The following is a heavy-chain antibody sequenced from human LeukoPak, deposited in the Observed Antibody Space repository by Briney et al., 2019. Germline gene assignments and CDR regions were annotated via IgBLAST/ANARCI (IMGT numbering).Heavy chain of an antibody. D-gene: IGHD3-10*01. Sequence: GASVKVSCKASGYTFTGYYMHWVRQAPGQGLEWMGWINPNSGGTNYAQKFQGRVTMTRDTSISTAYMELSRLRSDDTAVYCCARGTLWFGELFYNYGMDVWGQGTTVTVSS. J-gene: IGHJ6*02. CDR1: GYTFTGYY. V-gene: IGHV1-2*02. CDR2: INPNSGGT. CDR3: ARGTLWFGELFYNYGMDV.